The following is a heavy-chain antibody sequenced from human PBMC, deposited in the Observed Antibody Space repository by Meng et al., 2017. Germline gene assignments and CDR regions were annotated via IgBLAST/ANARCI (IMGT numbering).Heavy chain of an antibody. CDR1: GGTFSSYA. CDR3: ARVLRDGYNLGY. V-gene: IGHV1-69*01. Sequence: QVRRVQAGAEVKKPGSSVKVSGKASGGTFSSYAISWVRQAPGQGLEWMGGIIPIFGTANYAQKFQGRVTITADESTSTAYMELSSLRSEDTAVYYCARVLRDGYNLGYWGQGTLVTVSS. CDR2: IIPIFGTA. J-gene: IGHJ4*02. D-gene: IGHD5-24*01.